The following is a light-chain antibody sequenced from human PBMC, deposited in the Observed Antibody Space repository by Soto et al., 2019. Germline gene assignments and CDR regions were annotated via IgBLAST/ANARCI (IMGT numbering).Light chain of an antibody. CDR3: AAWDDSLNGVV. J-gene: IGLJ2*01. CDR2: GVV. CDR1: GNDVGAYNY. V-gene: IGLV2-11*01. Sequence: QSALTQPRSVSGSPGQSVTISCTGTGNDVGAYNYVSWYQQHPGRPPKLLIYGVVRWPSGVPDRFSGSKSGTSASLAISGLQSEDEADYYCAAWDDSLNGVVFGGGTKLTVL.